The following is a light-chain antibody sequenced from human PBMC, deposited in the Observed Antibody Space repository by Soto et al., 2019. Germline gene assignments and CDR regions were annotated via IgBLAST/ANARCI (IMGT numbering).Light chain of an antibody. V-gene: IGKV3-15*01. CDR1: HSITNY. CDR3: QQYLTWPWT. Sequence: EIVMTQSPPTLSVSPGEGITLSCKASHSITNYLAWYQHKPGQAPKLLISGASIRATGFPARFSGSGSGVDFTLTISSVQSEDFAVYYCQQYLTWPWTFGQGTRVEIK. J-gene: IGKJ1*01. CDR2: GAS.